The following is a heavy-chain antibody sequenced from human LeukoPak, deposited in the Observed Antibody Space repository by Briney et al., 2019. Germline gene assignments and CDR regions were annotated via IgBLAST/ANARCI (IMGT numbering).Heavy chain of an antibody. J-gene: IGHJ4*02. CDR1: GGTFSSYA. V-gene: IGHV1-2*02. D-gene: IGHD1-26*01. Sequence: ASVKVSCKASGGTFSSYAVSWVRQAPGQGLEWMGWINPNSGGTNYAQKFQGRVTMTRDTSISTAYMELSRLRSDDTAVYYCARDLRGPWEHLDDWGQGTLVTVSS. CDR2: INPNSGGT. CDR3: ARDLRGPWEHLDD.